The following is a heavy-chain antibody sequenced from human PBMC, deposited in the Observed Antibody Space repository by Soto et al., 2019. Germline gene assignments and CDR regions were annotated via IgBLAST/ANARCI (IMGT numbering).Heavy chain of an antibody. CDR2: IYPGDSDT. V-gene: IGHV5-51*01. D-gene: IGHD3-10*01. CDR3: ARLPYYYGSGSYMANAFDI. Sequence: PGESLKISCKCSGYSFTIYWIGWVRQMPGKGLEWMGIIYPGDSDTRYSPSFQDQVTISADKSISTAYLQWSSLKASDTAMYYCARLPYYYGSGSYMANAFDIWGQGTMVTVSS. CDR1: GYSFTIYW. J-gene: IGHJ3*02.